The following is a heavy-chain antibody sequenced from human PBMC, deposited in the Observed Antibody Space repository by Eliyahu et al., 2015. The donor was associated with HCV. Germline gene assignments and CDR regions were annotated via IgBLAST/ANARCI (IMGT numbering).Heavy chain of an antibody. V-gene: IGHV4-34*01. Sequence: QVQLQXXGAGLLKPSXTLSLTCXVXGXSFSGYYWSWIRXPPGXGXEWXGEINHSGSTNYNPSLKSRVTISVDTSKNQFSLKLSSVTAADTAVYYCARRGIAAAGRYYYYYYGMDVWGKGTTVTVSS. D-gene: IGHD6-13*01. CDR3: ARRGIAAAGRYYYYYYGMDV. CDR2: INHSGST. J-gene: IGHJ6*04. CDR1: GXSFSGYY.